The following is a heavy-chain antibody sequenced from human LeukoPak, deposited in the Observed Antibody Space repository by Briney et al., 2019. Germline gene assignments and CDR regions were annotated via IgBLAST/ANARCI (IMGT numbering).Heavy chain of an antibody. D-gene: IGHD2-2*01. V-gene: IGHV4-38-2*02. CDR1: DYSISSGYY. J-gene: IGHJ4*02. CDR3: VRQPHSSAGCYAGGHHCDS. Sequence: SETLSLTCTVSDYSISSGYYWGWIRQPPGKELEWIGSFYHNENTYYRPSLKSRVVISVDTSKNQFSLTLTSVTAADTAVYYCVRQPHSSAGCYAGGHHCDSWGQGILVTVSS. CDR2: FYHNENT.